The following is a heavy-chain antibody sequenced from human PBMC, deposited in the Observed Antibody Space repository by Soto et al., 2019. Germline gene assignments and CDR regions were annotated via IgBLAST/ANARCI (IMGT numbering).Heavy chain of an antibody. J-gene: IGHJ6*02. V-gene: IGHV3-53*01. CDR2: IYSGGST. Sequence: GGSLRLSCAASGFTVSSNYMSWVRQAPGKGLEWVSVIYSGGSTYYADSVKGRFTISRDNSKNTLYLQMNSLRAEDTAVYYCARDLRTSITMVRGTGIDDYYYYGMDVWGQGTTVTVSS. D-gene: IGHD3-10*01. CDR3: ARDLRTSITMVRGTGIDDYYYYGMDV. CDR1: GFTVSSNY.